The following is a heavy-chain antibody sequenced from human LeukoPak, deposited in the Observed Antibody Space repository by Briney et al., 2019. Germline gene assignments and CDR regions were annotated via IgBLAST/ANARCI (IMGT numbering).Heavy chain of an antibody. V-gene: IGHV1-18*01. J-gene: IGHJ6*02. CDR2: ISAYNGNT. Sequence: ASVTVSFKGSGYTFTSYGISWVRQAPAQGLEWMGLISAYNGNTNYAQKLQGRVTMTTDTSTSTTYRELRSLRSDDTAVYYCAIFWSGYSQGDYYYGMDVWGQGTTVTVSS. D-gene: IGHD3-3*01. CDR3: AIFWSGYSQGDYYYGMDV. CDR1: GYTFTSYG.